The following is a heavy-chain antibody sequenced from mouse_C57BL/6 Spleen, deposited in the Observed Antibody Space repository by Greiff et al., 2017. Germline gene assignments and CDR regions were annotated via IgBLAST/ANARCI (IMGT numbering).Heavy chain of an antibody. J-gene: IGHJ2*01. D-gene: IGHD1-1*01. CDR1: GYTFTSYG. V-gene: IGHV1-81*01. CDR2: IYPRSGNT. CDR3: ARGGDGSSYGTLDY. Sequence: VQVVESGAELARPGASVKLSCKASGYTFTSYGISWVKQRTGQGLEWIGEIYPRSGNTYYNEKFKGKATLTADKSSSTAYMELRSLTSEDSAVYFCARGGDGSSYGTLDYWGQGTTLTVSS.